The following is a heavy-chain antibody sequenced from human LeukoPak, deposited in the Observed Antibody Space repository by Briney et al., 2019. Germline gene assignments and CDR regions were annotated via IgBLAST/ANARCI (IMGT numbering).Heavy chain of an antibody. Sequence: SETLSLTCTVSGGSISSGGYYWSWIRQHPGKGLEWIGYIYYSGSTYYNPSLKSRVTISVDTSKNQFSLKLSPVTAADTAVYYCARVGPGYYYGSGSYYNVRWFDPWGQGTLVTVSS. D-gene: IGHD3-10*01. V-gene: IGHV4-31*03. CDR2: IYYSGST. CDR1: GGSISSGGYY. J-gene: IGHJ5*02. CDR3: ARVGPGYYYGSGSYYNVRWFDP.